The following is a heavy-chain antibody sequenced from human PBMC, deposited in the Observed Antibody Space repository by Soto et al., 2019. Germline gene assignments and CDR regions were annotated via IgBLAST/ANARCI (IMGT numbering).Heavy chain of an antibody. Sequence: QVQLQQWGAGLLKPSETVSLTCAVYGGSFIGYYGTWIRQPPGKGLECIGEINHSGSTNYNPSLKSRVTISADTSKNQFSLRLSSVTAADTAVYYCATLGHYDFWSGFRKGNWFDPWGQGALITVSS. CDR3: ATLGHYDFWSGFRKGNWFDP. J-gene: IGHJ5*02. D-gene: IGHD3-3*01. V-gene: IGHV4-34*01. CDR2: INHSGST. CDR1: GGSFIGYY.